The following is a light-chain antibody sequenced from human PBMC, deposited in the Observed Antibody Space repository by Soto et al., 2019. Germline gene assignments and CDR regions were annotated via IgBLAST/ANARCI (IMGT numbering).Light chain of an antibody. Sequence: EVVLTQSPATLSVSPGERATLSCRASQSVSSGLAWYQQKPGQAPRHLIYGASTRANGIPARFSGSGSGTDFTLTISSLEPEDFAVYYCQQRSNWPPTWTFGQGTKVDI. J-gene: IGKJ1*01. CDR1: QSVSSG. CDR2: GAS. CDR3: QQRSNWPPTWT. V-gene: IGKV3-11*01.